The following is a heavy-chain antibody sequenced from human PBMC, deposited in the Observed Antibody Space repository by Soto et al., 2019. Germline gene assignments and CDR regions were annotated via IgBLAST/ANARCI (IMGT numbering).Heavy chain of an antibody. Sequence: ASGKVSCKASGYTFTGYYMHWVRQAPGQGLEWMGWINPNSGGTNYAQKFQGRVTMTRDTSISTAYMELSRLRSDDTAVYYCASIDNYSSSDDAFDIWGQGTMVTVSS. CDR1: GYTFTGYY. CDR3: ASIDNYSSSDDAFDI. V-gene: IGHV1-2*02. D-gene: IGHD6-13*01. CDR2: INPNSGGT. J-gene: IGHJ3*02.